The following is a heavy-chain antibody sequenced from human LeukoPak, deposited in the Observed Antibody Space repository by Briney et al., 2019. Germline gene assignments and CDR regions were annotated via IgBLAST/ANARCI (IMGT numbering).Heavy chain of an antibody. CDR2: INPNTGGT. CDR1: GYTFTSYG. Sequence: ASVKVSCKASGYTFTSYGISWVRQAPGQGLEWMGWINPNTGGTNYAQKFQGRVTMTRDTSISKAYMDLSRLRSDDTAVYYCVQFELDYWGQGTLVTVSS. V-gene: IGHV1-2*02. CDR3: VQFELDY. J-gene: IGHJ4*02. D-gene: IGHD1-7*01.